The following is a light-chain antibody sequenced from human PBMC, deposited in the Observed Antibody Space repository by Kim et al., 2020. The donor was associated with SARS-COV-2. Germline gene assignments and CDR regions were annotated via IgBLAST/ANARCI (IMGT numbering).Light chain of an antibody. CDR1: PRLRTY. CDR3: QQRGNWPT. V-gene: IGKV3-11*01. J-gene: IGKJ5*01. Sequence: SFSPSDTPPLSSRARPRLRTYLAWYHPHPAQAPRLLIYDASHRAPGIPARFSGSGSGTDFTLTIRSLEPEDFAVYYCQQRGNWPTFGQGTRLEIK. CDR2: DAS.